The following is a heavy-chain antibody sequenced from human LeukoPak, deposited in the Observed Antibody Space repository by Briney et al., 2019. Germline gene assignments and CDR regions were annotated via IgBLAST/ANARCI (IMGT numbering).Heavy chain of an antibody. V-gene: IGHV3-33*01. J-gene: IGHJ4*02. CDR2: IAYDGSRA. Sequence: GGSLRLYCAGSGFTFGGYGMHWFRQTPGKGLEWVAVIAYDGSRAFYADSVKGRFTISRDNSKNTMSVQMDDLRAEDTAVYYCTRYNNDHFDYWGQGTLVTVSS. CDR1: GFTFGGYG. CDR3: TRYNNDHFDY. D-gene: IGHD1-14*01.